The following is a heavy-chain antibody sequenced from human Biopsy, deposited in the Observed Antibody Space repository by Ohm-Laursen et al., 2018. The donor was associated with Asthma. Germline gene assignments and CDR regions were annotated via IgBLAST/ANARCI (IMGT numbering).Heavy chain of an antibody. CDR3: TRKAGSCISRTCYSLDF. Sequence: SSVKVSCKSLGGTFNTYVIGWVRQAPGQGLEWMGGINSVFGTTTYPQKFQDRVTITADDSTSTVYMELSSLRSEDTAVYYCTRKAGSCISRTCYSLDFWGQGTLVTVSS. CDR2: INSVFGTT. D-gene: IGHD2-2*01. CDR1: GGTFNTYV. V-gene: IGHV1-69*01. J-gene: IGHJ4*02.